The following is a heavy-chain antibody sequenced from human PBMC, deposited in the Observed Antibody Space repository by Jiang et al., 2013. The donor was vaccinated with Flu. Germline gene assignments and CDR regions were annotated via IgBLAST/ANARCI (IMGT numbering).Heavy chain of an antibody. Sequence: GLVKPSETLSLTCAVYGGSFSGYYWSWIRQPPGKGLEWIGEINHSGSTNYNPSLKSRVTISVDTSKNQFSLKLSSVTAADTAVYYCARESGYWGQGTLVTVSS. CDR2: INHSGST. J-gene: IGHJ4*02. CDR1: GGSFSGYY. V-gene: IGHV4-34*01. CDR3: ARESGY. D-gene: IGHD6-25*01.